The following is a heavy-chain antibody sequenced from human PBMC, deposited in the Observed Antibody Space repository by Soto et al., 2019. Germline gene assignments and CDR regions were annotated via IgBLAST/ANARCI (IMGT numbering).Heavy chain of an antibody. J-gene: IGHJ3*02. V-gene: IGHV1-18*01. Sequence: ASVKVSCKASGYTFTSYGISWVRQAPGQGLEWMGWISAYNGNTNYAQKLQGRVTMTTDTSTSIAYMELRSLRSDDTAVYYCARPPYGIVGATSAFDIWGQGTMVTVSS. CDR2: ISAYNGNT. D-gene: IGHD1-26*01. CDR1: GYTFTSYG. CDR3: ARPPYGIVGATSAFDI.